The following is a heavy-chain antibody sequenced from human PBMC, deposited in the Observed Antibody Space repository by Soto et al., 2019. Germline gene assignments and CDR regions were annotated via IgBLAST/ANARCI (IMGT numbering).Heavy chain of an antibody. J-gene: IGHJ6*02. CDR3: AKDLYCSSTSCYLYYYYGMDV. CDR2: ISGSGGST. CDR1: GFTFSSYA. Sequence: EVQLLESGGGLVQPGGSLRLSCAASGFTFSSYAMSWVRQAPGKGLEWVSAISGSGGSTYYADSVKGRFTISRDNSKNTLYLQINSLTAEDKAVYYCAKDLYCSSTSCYLYYYYGMDVWGQGTTVTVSS. V-gene: IGHV3-23*01. D-gene: IGHD2-2*01.